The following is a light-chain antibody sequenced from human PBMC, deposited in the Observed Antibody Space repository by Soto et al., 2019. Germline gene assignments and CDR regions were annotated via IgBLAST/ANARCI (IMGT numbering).Light chain of an antibody. V-gene: IGKV1-5*01. J-gene: IGKJ1*01. CDR2: DAS. Sequence: DIQMTQSPSTLSAALGDRVTITCRASQSISSWLAWYQQKPGKAPKFLIYDASSFESGVPSRFSGSGSGTEFTLTINSLQPDDFETYYCQQYNSYPWTFGQGTKVDIK. CDR3: QQYNSYPWT. CDR1: QSISSW.